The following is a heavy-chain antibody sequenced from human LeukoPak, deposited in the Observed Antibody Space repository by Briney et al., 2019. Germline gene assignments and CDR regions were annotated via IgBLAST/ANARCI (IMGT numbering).Heavy chain of an antibody. J-gene: IGHJ6*02. V-gene: IGHV4-31*03. CDR3: ARDHTETSSLNFRNYYYYGMDI. D-gene: IGHD4-4*01. CDR1: GGSIRSGDYS. CDR2: IYYSGST. Sequence: SQTLSLTCTVSGGSIRSGDYSWNWIRQHPGKGLEWIGYIYYSGSTYYNPSLTSRVTMSVDTSKNQFSLKLSSVTAADTAIYYCARDHTETSSLNFRNYYYYGMDIWGQGTTVTVSS.